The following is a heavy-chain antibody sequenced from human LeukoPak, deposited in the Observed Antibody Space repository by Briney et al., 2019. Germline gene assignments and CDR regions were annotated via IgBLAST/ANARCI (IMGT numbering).Heavy chain of an antibody. CDR1: GGSFSGYY. CDR3: ARVGHYGGNPFDY. Sequence: PSETLSLTCAVYGGSFSGYYWSWIRQPPGKGLEWIGEINHSGSTNYNPSLKSRVTISVDTSKNQFSLKLSSVTAADTALYYCARVGHYGGNPFDYWGQGTLVTVSS. V-gene: IGHV4-34*01. D-gene: IGHD4-23*01. J-gene: IGHJ4*02. CDR2: INHSGST.